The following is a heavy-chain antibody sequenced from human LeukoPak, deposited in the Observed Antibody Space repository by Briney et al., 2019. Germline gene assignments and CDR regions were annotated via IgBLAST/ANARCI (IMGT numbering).Heavy chain of an antibody. CDR2: MNPNSGNT. V-gene: IGHV1-8*01. CDR1: GYTFTSYD. Sequence: ASVKVSCKASGYTFTSYDINWVRQATGQGLGWMGWMNPNSGNTGYAQKFQGRVTMTRNTSISTAYMELSSLRSEDTAVYYCARGVNYYDSSGVDYWGQGTLVTVSS. CDR3: ARGVNYYDSSGVDY. D-gene: IGHD3-22*01. J-gene: IGHJ4*02.